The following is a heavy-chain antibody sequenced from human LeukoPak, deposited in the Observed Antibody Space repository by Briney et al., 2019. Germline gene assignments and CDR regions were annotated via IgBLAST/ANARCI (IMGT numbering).Heavy chain of an antibody. D-gene: IGHD2-2*01. Sequence: GGSLRLSCAASEFSVRSNEMSWVRQAPGKGLEWVANIKQDGSERYYVDSVKGRFTIPRDNAKNSLYLQMNSLRAEDTAVYYCARDNKVPAASYHYYMDVWGKGTTVTVSS. CDR1: EFSVRSNE. CDR2: IKQDGSER. J-gene: IGHJ6*03. V-gene: IGHV3-7*01. CDR3: ARDNKVPAASYHYYMDV.